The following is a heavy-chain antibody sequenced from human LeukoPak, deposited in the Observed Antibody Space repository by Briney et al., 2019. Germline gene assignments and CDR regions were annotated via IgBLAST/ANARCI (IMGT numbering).Heavy chain of an antibody. CDR2: IKKYGCGI. D-gene: IGHD1-26*01. Sequence: QSGGSVRLPCAVCGLPLSNSWMFWVRQAPGKGREGVANIKKYGCGISYVDPVNGRFIISRDNARNSLYPQMNSLRVEDTGVYFCDGGSCMELWGKGTAVTVST. CDR3: DGGSCMEL. J-gene: IGHJ6*04. CDR1: GLPLSNSW. V-gene: IGHV3-7*03.